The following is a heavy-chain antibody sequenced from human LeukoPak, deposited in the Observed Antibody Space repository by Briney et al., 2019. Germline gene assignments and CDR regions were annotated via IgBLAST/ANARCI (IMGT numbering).Heavy chain of an antibody. D-gene: IGHD3-22*01. CDR2: IYSGGST. CDR1: GFTVSSNY. J-gene: IGHJ6*02. CDR3: AMAPYYYDSSGYPTYYYYGMDV. V-gene: IGHV3-53*04. Sequence: GGSLRLSCAASGFTVSSNYMSWVRQAPGKGLEWVSVIYSGGSTYYADSVKGRFTFSRHNSKNTLYLQMNSLRAEDTAVYYCAMAPYYYDSSGYPTYYYYGMDVWGQGTTVTVSS.